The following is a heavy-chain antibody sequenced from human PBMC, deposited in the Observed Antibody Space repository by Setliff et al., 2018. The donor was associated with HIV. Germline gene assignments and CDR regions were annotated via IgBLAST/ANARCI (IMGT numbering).Heavy chain of an antibody. CDR1: GGSISSYY. V-gene: IGHV4-59*12. J-gene: IGHJ6*03. CDR3: ARGRKRDGYNFYYYYMDV. CDR2: IYYSGST. Sequence: SETLSLPCTVSGGSISSYYWSWIRQPPGKGLEWIGYIYYSGSTNYNPSLKSRVTISVDTTKNQFSPKLSSVTAADTAVYYCARGRKRDGYNFYYYYMDVWDKGTTVTVSS. D-gene: IGHD5-12*01.